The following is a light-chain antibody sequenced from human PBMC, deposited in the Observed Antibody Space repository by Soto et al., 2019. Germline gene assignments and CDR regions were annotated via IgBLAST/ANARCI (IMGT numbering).Light chain of an antibody. CDR2: DAS. V-gene: IGKV1-5*01. CDR3: QQYNSYSCT. CDR1: QSISSW. J-gene: IGKJ1*01. Sequence: DIHMTQSPSTLSASVGDRVTITCRASQSISSWLAWYQQKPGKAPKLLIYDASSLESGVPSRFSGSGSGTEFTLTISSLQPDDFATYYCQQYNSYSCTFGQGTKVDIK.